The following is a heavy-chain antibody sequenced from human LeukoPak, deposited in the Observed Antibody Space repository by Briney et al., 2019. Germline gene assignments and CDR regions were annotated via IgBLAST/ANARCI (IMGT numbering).Heavy chain of an antibody. J-gene: IGHJ4*01. CDR2: IRSKAYGGTT. V-gene: IGHV3-49*04. CDR1: EFTFGDYT. CDR3: ARAPYINSVNLYF. Sequence: HPGGSLSHLCTASEFTFGDYTISWVRQAPGKGLEWVGFIRSKAYGGTTEYAASVKGRFTISRDDSTSIAYLQMNSLRTEDTAVYHCARAPYINSVNLYFWGQGVLVTVSS. D-gene: IGHD4-11*01.